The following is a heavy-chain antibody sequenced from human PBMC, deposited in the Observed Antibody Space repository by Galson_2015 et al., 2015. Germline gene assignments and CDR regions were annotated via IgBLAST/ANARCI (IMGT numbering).Heavy chain of an antibody. J-gene: IGHJ6*03. CDR3: AREGFRALSSYYYMDV. Sequence: LSLTCSVSGASISNYYWSWIRQPPGKGLEWIGYIYYSGSTNYNPSLKTRVTISIDTSKKQFSLRLSSVTAADTAIYYCAREGFRALSSYYYMDVWGRGTTVTVSS. D-gene: IGHD3-10*01. CDR2: IYYSGST. V-gene: IGHV4-59*01. CDR1: GASISNYY.